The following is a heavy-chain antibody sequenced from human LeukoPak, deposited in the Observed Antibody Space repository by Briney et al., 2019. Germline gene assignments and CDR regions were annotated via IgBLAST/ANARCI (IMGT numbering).Heavy chain of an antibody. CDR3: ARGRGTAARLDAFDI. J-gene: IGHJ3*02. Sequence: SETLSLTCAVYGRSFSGYFWTWIRQTPSTGREWIGEINHRANTNYIPSLKSRVTISLDTSRNQFSLNLSSVTAADTAVYCCARGRGTAARLDAFDIWGEGTMVTVSS. D-gene: IGHD6-6*01. CDR2: INHRANT. CDR1: GRSFSGYF. V-gene: IGHV4-34*01.